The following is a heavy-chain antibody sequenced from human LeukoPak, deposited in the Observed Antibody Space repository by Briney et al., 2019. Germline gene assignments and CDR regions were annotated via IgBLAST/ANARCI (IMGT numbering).Heavy chain of an antibody. J-gene: IGHJ5*02. V-gene: IGHV4-59*01. Sequence: PSETLSLTCTVSGGSISSYYWSWIRQPPGKGLEWIGYIYYSGSTNYNPSLKSRVTISVDTSKNPFSLKLSSVTAADTAVYYCARSQIYDFWSGYYTAWFDPWGQGTLVTVSS. D-gene: IGHD3-3*01. CDR2: IYYSGST. CDR3: ARSQIYDFWSGYYTAWFDP. CDR1: GGSISSYY.